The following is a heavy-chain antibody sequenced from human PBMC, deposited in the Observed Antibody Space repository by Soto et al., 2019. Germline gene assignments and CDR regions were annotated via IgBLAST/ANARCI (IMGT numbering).Heavy chain of an antibody. CDR2: ISAYSGNI. V-gene: IGHV1-18*01. D-gene: IGHD2-15*01. CDR1: GYTFTSYG. CDR3: ARDCSGATCSFND. Sequence: ASVKVSCKTSGYTFTSYGTSWVRQVPGQGLEWMGWISAYSGNINYAQKFQDRVTMTTDTSTSTAYMELRSLRSDDTAVYYCARDCSGATCSFNDWGQRTLVTVSS. J-gene: IGHJ4*02.